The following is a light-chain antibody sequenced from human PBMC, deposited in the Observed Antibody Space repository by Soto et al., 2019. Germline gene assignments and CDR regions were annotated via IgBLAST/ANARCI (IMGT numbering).Light chain of an antibody. CDR2: DVA. V-gene: IGKV3-11*01. J-gene: IGKJ4*01. CDR3: QQRSNWPLT. CDR1: QTVTSY. Sequence: DIVLTQSPATLSLSPGERATLSCRASQTVTSYLAWYQQRHGQAPRLLIYDVANRATGIPARFSGSGSGTDFTLTISSLEPEDFAGYYCQQRSNWPLTFGGGTKVEIK.